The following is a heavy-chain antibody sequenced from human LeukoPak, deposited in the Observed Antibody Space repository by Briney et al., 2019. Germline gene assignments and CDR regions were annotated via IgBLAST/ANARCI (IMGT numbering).Heavy chain of an antibody. V-gene: IGHV1-18*01. D-gene: IGHD2-2*02. CDR1: GYTFTNHG. CDR2: ISTYNGDT. CDR3: ARDCSSTSCYNVY. J-gene: IGHJ4*02. Sequence: ASVKVSCKASGYTFTNHGFSWVRQAPGQGLEWMGWISTYNGDTNYAQNLQGRVTMTTDTSMSTAYMEMRSLRSDDTAVYYCARDCSSTSCYNVYWGQGTLVTVSS.